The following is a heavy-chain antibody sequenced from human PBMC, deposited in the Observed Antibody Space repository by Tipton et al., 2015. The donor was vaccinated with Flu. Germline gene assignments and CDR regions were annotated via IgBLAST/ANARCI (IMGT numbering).Heavy chain of an antibody. D-gene: IGHD6-13*01. J-gene: IGHJ3*02. V-gene: IGHV3-21*01. CDR3: ARVRAAAGALDAFDI. Sequence: AASGFTFSSYSMNWVRQAPGKGLEWVSSISSSSSYIYYADSVKGRFTISRDNAKNSLYLQMNSLRAEDTAVYYCARVRAAAGALDAFDIWGQGAMVTVSS. CDR1: GFTFSSYS. CDR2: ISSSSSYI.